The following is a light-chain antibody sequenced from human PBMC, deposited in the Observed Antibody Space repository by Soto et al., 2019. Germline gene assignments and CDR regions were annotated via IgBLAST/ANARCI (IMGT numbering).Light chain of an antibody. CDR1: QSLLYSDGNTH. Sequence: DVVMTQSPLSLAVTLGQPASISCRSSQSLLYSDGNTHLNWLHHRPGQSPRRLIYKVSNRDSGVPDRFSGSGSGTDFTLKISRVEAEDVGVYYCMQGTHWPPYTFGQGTKLEIK. CDR3: MQGTHWPPYT. V-gene: IGKV2-30*01. J-gene: IGKJ2*01. CDR2: KVS.